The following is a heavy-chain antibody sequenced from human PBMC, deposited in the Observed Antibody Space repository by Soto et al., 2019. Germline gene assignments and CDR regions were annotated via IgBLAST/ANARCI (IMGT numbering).Heavy chain of an antibody. CDR1: GDSIRSYY. CDR2: VYYGGST. D-gene: IGHD6-19*01. V-gene: IGHV4-59*12. J-gene: IGHJ5*02. CDR3: ARDQAWYSSGWYWSWFDP. Sequence: SETLSLTCTVSGDSIRSYYWTWIRQPPGRGLEWIGHVYYGGSTNYNPSLQSRVTISLDTSKNQFSLKLSSVTAADTAVYYCARDQAWYSSGWYWSWFDPWGQGTLVTVSS.